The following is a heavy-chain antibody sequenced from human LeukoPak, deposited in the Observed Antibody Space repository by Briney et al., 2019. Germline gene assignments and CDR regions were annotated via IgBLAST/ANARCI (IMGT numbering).Heavy chain of an antibody. Sequence: SETLSLTCTVSGGSISSSSYYWGWIRQPPGKGLEWIGSIYYSGSTYYSPSLKSRVTISVDTSKNQFSLKLSSVTAADTAVYYCARPARVWLSKDDYFDYWGQGTLVTVSS. D-gene: IGHD3-22*01. V-gene: IGHV4-39*01. J-gene: IGHJ4*02. CDR3: ARPARVWLSKDDYFDY. CDR2: IYYSGST. CDR1: GGSISSSSYY.